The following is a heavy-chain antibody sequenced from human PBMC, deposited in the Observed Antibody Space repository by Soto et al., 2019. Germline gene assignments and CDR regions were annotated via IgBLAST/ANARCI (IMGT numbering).Heavy chain of an antibody. CDR1: GFNVSDYT. CDR2: ISSDGNHK. CDR3: ARLEPPLFDY. Sequence: QVKLVESGGGVVQPGRSLRLSCAASGFNVSDYTMHWVRQAPGKGLEWVAVISSDGNHKYYTDSVKGRFTISRDTSTNTLYLQMNSLRPEDTAVYYCARLEPPLFDYWGQGTLVTVSS. V-gene: IGHV3-30-3*01. J-gene: IGHJ4*02. D-gene: IGHD3-3*01.